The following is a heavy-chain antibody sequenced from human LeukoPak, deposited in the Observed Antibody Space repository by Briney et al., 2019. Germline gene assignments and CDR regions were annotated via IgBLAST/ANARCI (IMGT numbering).Heavy chain of an antibody. J-gene: IGHJ3*02. D-gene: IGHD1-1*01. CDR2: INAGNGNT. Sequence: GASVKVSCKASGYTFTNYAIHWVRQAPGQRLEWMGWINAGNGNTKYSQKFQGRVTLTRDTSASTAYMELSSLSSEDTAVYYCARHNDRTRGAFDIWGQGTMVTVSS. CDR1: GYTFTNYA. V-gene: IGHV1-3*01. CDR3: ARHNDRTRGAFDI.